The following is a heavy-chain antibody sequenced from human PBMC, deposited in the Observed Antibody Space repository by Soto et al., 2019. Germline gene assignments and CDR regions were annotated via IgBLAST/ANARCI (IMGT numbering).Heavy chain of an antibody. V-gene: IGHV4-34*01. Sequence: QVQLQQWGAGLLKPSETLSLTCAVYGGSFSGYYWSWIRQPPGKGLEWIGEINHSGSTNYNPSLKSRVTISVDTSKNQFSLKLSSVTAADTAVYYCARGGILYSKPFGYWGQGTLVTVSS. CDR2: INHSGST. D-gene: IGHD4-4*01. CDR1: GGSFSGYY. CDR3: ARGGILYSKPFGY. J-gene: IGHJ4*02.